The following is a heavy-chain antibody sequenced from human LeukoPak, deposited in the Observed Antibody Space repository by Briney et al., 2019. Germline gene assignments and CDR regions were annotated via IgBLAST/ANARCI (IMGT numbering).Heavy chain of an antibody. V-gene: IGHV3-33*06. CDR1: GFTFSSYG. Sequence: TGGSLRLSCAASGFTFSSYGMHWVRQAPGKGLEWVAVIWYDGSNKYYADSVKGRFTISRDNSKNTLYLQMNSLRAEDTAVYYCAKSYCSSTSCSPGHYYYMDVWGKGTTVTVSS. CDR2: IWYDGSNK. D-gene: IGHD2-2*01. CDR3: AKSYCSSTSCSPGHYYYMDV. J-gene: IGHJ6*03.